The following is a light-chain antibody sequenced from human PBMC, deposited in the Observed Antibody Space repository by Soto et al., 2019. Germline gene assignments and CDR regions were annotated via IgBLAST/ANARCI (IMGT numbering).Light chain of an antibody. CDR1: QRVSTSY. CDR2: GAS. J-gene: IGKJ2*01. V-gene: IGKV3-20*01. CDR3: QQYCSSPRYT. Sequence: EIVLTQSPGTLSLSPGERATLSCRASQRVSTSYLAWNQQKPGQAPGLLIYGASSRATGIPDSFSGSGSGTDFPLTISRLEPEDFAVYYCQQYCSSPRYTFGQGTKLEIK.